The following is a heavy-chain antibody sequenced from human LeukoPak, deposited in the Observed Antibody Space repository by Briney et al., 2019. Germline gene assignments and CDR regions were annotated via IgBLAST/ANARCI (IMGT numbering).Heavy chain of an antibody. Sequence: PGGSLRLSCAASGFTFSSYAMSWVRQAPGKGLEWVADMSGSGGNINYADSVKGRFIISRDNSKNTLYLQMNSLRAEDTAVYYCAKWYTSGWLKDAVQIWGQGTKVTVSS. V-gene: IGHV3-23*01. CDR2: MSGSGGNI. D-gene: IGHD6-19*01. CDR3: AKWYTSGWLKDAVQI. CDR1: GFTFSSYA. J-gene: IGHJ3*02.